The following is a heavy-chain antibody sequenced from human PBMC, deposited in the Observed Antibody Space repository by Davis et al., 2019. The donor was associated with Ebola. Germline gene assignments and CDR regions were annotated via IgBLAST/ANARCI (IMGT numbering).Heavy chain of an antibody. CDR3: ARGDRIDDYFEY. V-gene: IGHV3-21*01. CDR2: ISSSSSYI. Sequence: GGSLRLSCAASGFSLINYWMNWVRQAPGKGLEWVSSISSSSSYIYYADSVKGRFTISRDNAKNSLYLQMNSLRDEDTAVYYCARGDRIDDYFEYWGQGALVTVSS. CDR1: GFSLINYW. J-gene: IGHJ4*02.